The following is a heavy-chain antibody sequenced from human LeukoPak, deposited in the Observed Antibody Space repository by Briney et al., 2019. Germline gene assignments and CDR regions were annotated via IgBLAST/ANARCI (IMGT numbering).Heavy chain of an antibody. D-gene: IGHD6-19*01. J-gene: IGHJ4*02. CDR1: GFTFSSYW. Sequence: TGGSLRLSCAASGFTFSSYWMSWVRQAPGKGLEWVANIKQDGSEKYYVDSVKGRFTISRGNAKNSLYLQLNSLRAEDTAVYYCARSPYTSGWYGVGYWGQGTLVTVSS. CDR3: ARSPYTSGWYGVGY. V-gene: IGHV3-7*01. CDR2: IKQDGSEK.